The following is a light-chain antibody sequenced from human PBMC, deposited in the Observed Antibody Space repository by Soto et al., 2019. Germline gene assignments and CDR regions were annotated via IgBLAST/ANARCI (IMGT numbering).Light chain of an antibody. V-gene: IGKV3-15*01. Sequence: EIVMTQSPATLSVSPGERATLSCRASQSVGRTLAWYQQKPGQSPRLLVYGASTRANGTPARFSGSGSWTEFTLTISSLQSEDVAVYYCQQYNQWPPYTFGQGTKVEIK. CDR2: GAS. CDR1: QSVGRT. J-gene: IGKJ2*01. CDR3: QQYNQWPPYT.